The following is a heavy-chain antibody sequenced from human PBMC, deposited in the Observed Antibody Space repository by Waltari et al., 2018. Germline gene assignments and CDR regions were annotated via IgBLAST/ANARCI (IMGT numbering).Heavy chain of an antibody. D-gene: IGHD5-12*01. CDR3: AKDIVSTIRAFDI. V-gene: IGHV3-33*06. CDR1: GFTFSSYG. Sequence: QVQLVESGGGVVQPGRSVRLYCAASGFTFSSYGMHWVRQAPGKGLEWGAVIWSDGSNRYYADSCEGLLTSSRDNSKNTLYLQMNSLRAEDSAVYYCAKDIVSTIRAFDIWGQGTMVTVSS. J-gene: IGHJ3*02. CDR2: IWSDGSNR.